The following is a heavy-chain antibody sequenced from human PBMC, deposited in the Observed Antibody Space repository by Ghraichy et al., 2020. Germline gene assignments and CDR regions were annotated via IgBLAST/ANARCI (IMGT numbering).Heavy chain of an antibody. CDR1: KFTFSSYG. Sequence: GGSLRLSCTASKFTFSSYGMHWVRQAPGKGLEWVAVISNDGSNKYYADSVKGRFTISRDNSKNTLYLQMNSLRAEDTAVYYCAKGQYCVSMSCYFYYHGVDVWGQGTTVTFSS. J-gene: IGHJ6*02. CDR3: AKGQYCVSMSCYFYYHGVDV. V-gene: IGHV3-30*18. CDR2: ISNDGSNK. D-gene: IGHD2-2*01.